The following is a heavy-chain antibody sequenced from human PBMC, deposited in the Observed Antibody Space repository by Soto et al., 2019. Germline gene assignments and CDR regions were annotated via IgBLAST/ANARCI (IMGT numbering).Heavy chain of an antibody. CDR3: ARVGSYGDYPFSTYWFDP. CDR2: IIPIFGTA. CDR1: GGTFSSYA. J-gene: IGHJ5*02. V-gene: IGHV1-69*13. Sequence: SVKVSCKASGGTFSSYAISWVRQAPGQGLEWMGGIIPIFGTANYAQKFQGRVTITADESTSTAYMELSSLRSEDTAVCYCARVGSYGDYPFSTYWFDPWGQGTLVTVSS. D-gene: IGHD4-17*01.